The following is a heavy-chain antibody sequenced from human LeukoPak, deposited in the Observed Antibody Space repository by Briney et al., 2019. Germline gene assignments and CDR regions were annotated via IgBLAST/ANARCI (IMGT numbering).Heavy chain of an antibody. CDR2: ITAYNGNT. J-gene: IGHJ4*02. CDR3: AREAAAAVYFDH. V-gene: IGHV1-18*04. Sequence: ASVKVSCKASGYTFTSYYMHWVRQAPGQGLEWMGWITAYNGNTKYAQKFQDRVTMTTDTSTSTAYMELRRLRSDDTAVYYCAREAAAAVYFDHWGQGTLVTVSS. CDR1: GYTFTSYY. D-gene: IGHD6-13*01.